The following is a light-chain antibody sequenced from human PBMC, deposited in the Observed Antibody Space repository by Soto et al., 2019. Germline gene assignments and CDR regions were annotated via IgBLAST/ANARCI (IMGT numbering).Light chain of an antibody. CDR3: QQHNNWPPWT. J-gene: IGKJ1*01. V-gene: IGKV3-15*01. CDR1: QSVSSN. CDR2: GAS. Sequence: EIVMTQSPATLSVSPGERATLSCRASQSVSSNLAWYQQKPGQAPRLLMYGASTRATGIPDRFSGSGSGTEFTLTISSLQSEDFALYCCQQHNNWPPWTFGQGTKVEIK.